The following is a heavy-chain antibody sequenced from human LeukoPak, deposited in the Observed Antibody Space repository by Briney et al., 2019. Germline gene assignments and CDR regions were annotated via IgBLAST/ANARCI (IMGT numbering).Heavy chain of an antibody. CDR1: GFIFNYYT. Sequence: WGSLRLSCAASGFIFNYYTMNWVRQAPGKGPEWIASIDSSGSYIHYAASVKGRFTISRDNARDSVYLQMNNLRADDTAVYYCARDIHSSRFDYWGHGTLVTV. CDR3: ARDIHSSRFDY. CDR2: IDSSGSYI. D-gene: IGHD1-26*01. J-gene: IGHJ4*01. V-gene: IGHV3-21*01.